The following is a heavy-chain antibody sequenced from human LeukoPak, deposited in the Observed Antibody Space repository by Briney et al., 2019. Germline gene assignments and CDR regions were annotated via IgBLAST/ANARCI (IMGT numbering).Heavy chain of an antibody. V-gene: IGHV3-21*01. Sequence: KPGGSLRLSCAASGFTFSSYVMTWVRQAPGKGLEWVSSVSSTSTYIYYADSVMGRSSISRDNAQNSLYLQMNTLRAEDTAVYYCARVLAAAGAYYFDYWGQGTLVTVSS. D-gene: IGHD6-13*01. CDR3: ARVLAAAGAYYFDY. J-gene: IGHJ4*02. CDR1: GFTFSSYV. CDR2: VSSTSTYI.